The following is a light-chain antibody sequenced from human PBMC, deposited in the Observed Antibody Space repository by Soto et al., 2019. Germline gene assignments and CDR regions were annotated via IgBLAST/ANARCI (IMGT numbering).Light chain of an antibody. Sequence: RFTTXXRAGQSVSSWLAWYQQKPGKAPKLLIYKAATLESGGPSRFSGSGSWTEFTLTIISLQPDDFVTYYCQQYNNYFRTFGQGTKVDIK. CDR1: QSVSSW. J-gene: IGKJ1*01. CDR3: QQYNNYFRT. V-gene: IGKV1-5*03. CDR2: KAA.